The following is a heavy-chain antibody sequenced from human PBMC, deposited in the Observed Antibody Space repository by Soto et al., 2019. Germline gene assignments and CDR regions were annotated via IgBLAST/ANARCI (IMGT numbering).Heavy chain of an antibody. J-gene: IGHJ6*02. Sequence: SQTLSLTCVGSGDTVSSNSVAWNWVRQSPSRGLEWLGRTYYRSRWYSDYAVSVRSRIDINADTSKNQVSLQLNSVTPEDTAVYYCARSEEDSDYYYYGMDVWGQGTTVTSP. D-gene: IGHD2-15*01. V-gene: IGHV6-1*01. CDR3: ARSEEDSDYYYYGMDV. CDR2: TYYRSRWYS. CDR1: GDTVSSNSVA.